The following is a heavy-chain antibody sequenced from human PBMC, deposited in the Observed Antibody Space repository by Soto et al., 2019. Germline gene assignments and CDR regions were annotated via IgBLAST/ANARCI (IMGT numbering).Heavy chain of an antibody. CDR3: AKDLLVTTVVTGPFDY. Sequence: GGSLRLSCAASGFTFSSYGMHWVRQAPGKGLEWVAVISYDGSNKYYADSVKGRFTISRDNSKNTLYLQMNSLRAEDTAVYYCAKDLLVTTVVTGPFDYWGQGTLVTVSS. J-gene: IGHJ4*02. CDR2: ISYDGSNK. V-gene: IGHV3-30*18. D-gene: IGHD4-17*01. CDR1: GFTFSSYG.